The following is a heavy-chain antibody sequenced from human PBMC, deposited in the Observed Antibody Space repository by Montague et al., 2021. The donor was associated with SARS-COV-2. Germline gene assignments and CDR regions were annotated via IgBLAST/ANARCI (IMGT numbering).Heavy chain of an antibody. D-gene: IGHD3-9*01. CDR3: ARPPGAPYDILTGTYRPVDDY. Sequence: SETLSLTCAVYGGSFSGYYWGWIRQPPGKGLEWIGSIYYSGSTYYNPSLKSRVTISVDTSKNQFSLKLSSVTAADTAVYYCARPPGAPYDILTGTYRPVDDYWGQGTLVTVSS. J-gene: IGHJ4*02. V-gene: IGHV4-39*01. CDR2: IYYSGST. CDR1: GGSFSGYY.